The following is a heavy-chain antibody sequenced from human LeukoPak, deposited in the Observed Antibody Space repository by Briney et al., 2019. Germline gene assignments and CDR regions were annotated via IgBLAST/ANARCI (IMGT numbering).Heavy chain of an antibody. CDR2: ISGRSVTN. CDR1: GFTFSSYS. V-gene: IGHV3-48*01. CDR3: AREGVGGYDFSYFDY. J-gene: IGHJ4*02. Sequence: PGGSLRLSCAASGFTFSSYSMNWVRQAPGKGLEWVSYISGRSVTNHYSDSVKGRFTISRDNSKNTLYLQMGSLRAEDMAVYYCAREGVGGYDFSYFDYWGQGTLVTVSS. D-gene: IGHD5-12*01.